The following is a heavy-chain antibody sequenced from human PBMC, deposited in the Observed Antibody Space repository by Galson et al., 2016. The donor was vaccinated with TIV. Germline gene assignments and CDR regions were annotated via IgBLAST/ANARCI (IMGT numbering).Heavy chain of an antibody. CDR2: IYPGDSET. Sequence: QSGAEVKKPGESLKISCKGSGFTFTRHWIGWVRQMPGKGLEWMGIIYPGDSETRYSPTFQGQVTISADKSISTAYLQWTSLKASDTAMYYCARLGHGDYGVDYWGQGTLVTVSS. CDR1: GFTFTRHW. V-gene: IGHV5-51*03. J-gene: IGHJ4*02. CDR3: ARLGHGDYGVDY. D-gene: IGHD4-17*01.